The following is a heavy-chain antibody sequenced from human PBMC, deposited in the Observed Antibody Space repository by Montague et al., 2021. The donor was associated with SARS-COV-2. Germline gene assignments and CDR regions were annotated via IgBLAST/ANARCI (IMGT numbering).Heavy chain of an antibody. J-gene: IGHJ6*02. Sequence: SLRLSCAASGFTFSSYGMHWVRQAPGKGLEWVAVIWYDGSNKYYADSVKGRFTISRDNFKNTLYLQMNSLRAEDTAVYYCAKEYSSSSTHYYGMDVWGQGTTVTVSS. CDR1: GFTFSSYG. CDR2: IWYDGSNK. D-gene: IGHD6-6*01. CDR3: AKEYSSSSTHYYGMDV. V-gene: IGHV3-33*06.